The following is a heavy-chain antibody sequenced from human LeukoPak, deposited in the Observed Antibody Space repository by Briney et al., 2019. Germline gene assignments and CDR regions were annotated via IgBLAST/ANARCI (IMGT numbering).Heavy chain of an antibody. CDR1: GFTFSNYY. V-gene: IGHV3-11*01. Sequence: GGSLRLSCAASGFTFSNYYMNWIRQAPGSGLEWISFISGSGDTIYYADSVKGRFTISRDNAKNALYLQMNSLRAEDSAVYYCARRKYYNFWSGYPTSYYYYYYMDVWGKGTTVTVSS. D-gene: IGHD3-3*01. J-gene: IGHJ6*03. CDR3: ARRKYYNFWSGYPTSYYYYYYMDV. CDR2: ISGSGDTI.